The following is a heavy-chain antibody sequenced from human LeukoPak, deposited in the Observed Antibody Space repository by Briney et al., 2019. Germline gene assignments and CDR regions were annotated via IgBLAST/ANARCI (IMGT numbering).Heavy chain of an antibody. CDR3: ACRRFSSPWPDP. CDR1: GHSFTDNW. V-gene: IGHV5-51*01. D-gene: IGHD2-2*01. J-gene: IGHJ5*02. Sequence: GESLKISCKAFGHSFTDNWIDWVRPMPGKGLEWMGVIYPGDSRIRYNPSFQGQVTISVDKSINTAYLQWGSLKASETAIYYCACRRFSSPWPDPWGQGTLVTVSS. CDR2: IYPGDSRI.